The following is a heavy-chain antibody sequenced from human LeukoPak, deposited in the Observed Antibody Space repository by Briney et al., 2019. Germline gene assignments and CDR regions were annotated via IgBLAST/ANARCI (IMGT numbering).Heavy chain of an antibody. CDR3: ASHIAGAADQLFDP. V-gene: IGHV4-59*01. J-gene: IGHJ5*02. D-gene: IGHD6-13*01. CDR2: IYYSGST. CDR1: GGSISSYY. Sequence: SETLSLTCTVSGGSISSYYWSWIRQPPGKGLEWIGYIYYSGSTNYNPSLKSRVTISVDTSKNQFSLKLSSVAAADTAVYYCASHIAGAADQLFDPWGQGTVVTVSS.